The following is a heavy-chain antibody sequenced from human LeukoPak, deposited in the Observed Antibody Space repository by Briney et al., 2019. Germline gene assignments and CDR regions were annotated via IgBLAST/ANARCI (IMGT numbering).Heavy chain of an antibody. J-gene: IGHJ4*02. Sequence: GGSLRLSCAASGFTFSTYNMNWVRQAPGKGPEWVSSITSGGGYTYYADSVKGRLTTSRDNAKNSLSLRLDSLRAEDTAVYYCARGHYDVLTSSYKWTPDYWGQGTLVTVSS. D-gene: IGHD3-9*01. CDR1: GFTFSTYN. CDR2: ITSGGGYT. V-gene: IGHV3-21*06. CDR3: ARGHYDVLTSSYKWTPDY.